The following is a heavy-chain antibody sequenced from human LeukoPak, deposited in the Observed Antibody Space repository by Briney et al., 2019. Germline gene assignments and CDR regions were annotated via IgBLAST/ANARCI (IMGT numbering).Heavy chain of an antibody. CDR3: AKVRRGYEGY. CDR2: ISGSGGST. V-gene: IGHV3-23*01. CDR1: GFTFSIYA. D-gene: IGHD5-18*01. J-gene: IGHJ4*02. Sequence: GGSLRLSCAASGFTFSIYAMSCVRQAPGKGLEWVSAISGSGGSTYYADSVKGRFTISRDNSKNTLYLQMNSLRAEDTAVYYCAKVRRGYEGYWGQGTLVTVSS.